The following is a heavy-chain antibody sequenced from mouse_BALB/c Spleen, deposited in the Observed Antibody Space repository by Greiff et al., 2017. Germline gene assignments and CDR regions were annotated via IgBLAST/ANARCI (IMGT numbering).Heavy chain of an antibody. Sequence: DVKLVESGGGLVQPGGSRKLSCAASGFTFSSFGMHWVRQAPEKGLEWVAYISSGSSTIYYADTVKGRFTISRDNPKNTLFLQMTSLRSEDTAMYYCAREYGNSPFAYWGQGTLVTVSA. J-gene: IGHJ3*01. CDR2: ISSGSSTI. CDR3: AREYGNSPFAY. V-gene: IGHV5-17*02. D-gene: IGHD2-10*02. CDR1: GFTFSSFG.